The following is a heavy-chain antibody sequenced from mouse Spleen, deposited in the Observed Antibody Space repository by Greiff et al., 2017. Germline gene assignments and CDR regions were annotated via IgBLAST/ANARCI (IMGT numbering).Heavy chain of an antibody. D-gene: IGHD1-1*01. Sequence: QVQLKESGPGLVQPSQSLSITCTVSGFSLTSYGVHWVRQSPGKGLEWLGVIWSGGSTDYNSALKSRLSISKDNSKSQVFLKMNSLQTDDTAMYYCASHYYGSSYAGAYWGQGTLVTVSA. CDR2: IWSGGST. CDR3: ASHYYGSSYAGAY. CDR1: GFSLTSYG. J-gene: IGHJ3*01. V-gene: IGHV2-4-1*01.